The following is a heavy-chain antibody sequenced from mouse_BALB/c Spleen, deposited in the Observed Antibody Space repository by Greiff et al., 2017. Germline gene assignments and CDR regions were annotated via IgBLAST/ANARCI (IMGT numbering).Heavy chain of an antibody. V-gene: IGHV5-9-4*01. Sequence: EVKLMESGGGLVKPGGSLKLSCAASGFTFSSYAMSWVRQSPEKRLEWVAEISSGGSYTYYPDTVTGRFTISRDNAKNTLYLEMSSLRSEDTAMYYCAREYDAMDYWGQGTSVTVSS. J-gene: IGHJ4*01. CDR1: GFTFSSYA. CDR3: AREYDAMDY. CDR2: ISSGGSYT.